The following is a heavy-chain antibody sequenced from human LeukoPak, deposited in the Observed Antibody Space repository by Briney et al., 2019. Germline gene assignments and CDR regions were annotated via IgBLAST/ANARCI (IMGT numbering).Heavy chain of an antibody. D-gene: IGHD3-3*01. CDR1: GYTFTGYY. J-gene: IGHJ5*02. CDR3: ARVYYDFWSGYYRWFDP. Sequence: ASVKVSCKASGYTFTGYYMHWVRQAPGQGLEWMGWINPNSGGTNYAQKFQGRVTMTRDTSISTAYMELSRLGSDGTAVYYCARVYYDFWSGYYRWFDPWGQGTLVTVSS. V-gene: IGHV1-2*02. CDR2: INPNSGGT.